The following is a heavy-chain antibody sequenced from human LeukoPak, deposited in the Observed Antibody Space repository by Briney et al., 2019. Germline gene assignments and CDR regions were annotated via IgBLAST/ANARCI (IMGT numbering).Heavy chain of an antibody. J-gene: IGHJ4*02. V-gene: IGHV3-7*01. CDR3: ARGSSAGASLRHDY. Sequence: PGGSLRLSCAASGFTFSSYWMSWVRQAPGKGLEWVANIKQDGSEENFVDSVKGGFTISRDNAKKSLYLQMNSLRAEDTAVYYCARGSSAGASLRHDYWGQGTLVTVSS. D-gene: IGHD1-26*01. CDR1: GFTFSSYW. CDR2: IKQDGSEE.